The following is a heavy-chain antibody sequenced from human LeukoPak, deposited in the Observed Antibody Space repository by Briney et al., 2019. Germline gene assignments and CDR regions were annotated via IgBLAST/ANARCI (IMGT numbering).Heavy chain of an antibody. J-gene: IGHJ5*02. V-gene: IGHV3-66*01. CDR2: SYGGDNT. CDR1: GFTVSSNY. CDR3: AREHSFPFHYYDP. Sequence: PGGSLRLSCAASGFTVSSNYMNWVRQAPGKGLGWVSVSYGGDNTYYADSVKGRFTISRDNSKNTLYLQMNSLRAEDTAVYYCAREHSFPFHYYDPWGQGTLVTVSS. D-gene: IGHD3-10*01.